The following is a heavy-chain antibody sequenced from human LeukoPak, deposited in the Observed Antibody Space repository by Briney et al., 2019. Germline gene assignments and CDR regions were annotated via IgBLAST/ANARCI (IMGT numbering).Heavy chain of an antibody. CDR2: IIPILGIA. Sequence: GASVKVSCKASGGTFSSYAISWVRQAPGQGLEWMGRIIPILGIANYAQKFQGRVTITADKSTSTAYMELSSLRSEDTAVYYCARVSLPEQLDAFDIWGQGTMVTVSS. J-gene: IGHJ3*02. CDR3: ARVSLPEQLDAFDI. D-gene: IGHD6-13*01. V-gene: IGHV1-69*04. CDR1: GGTFSSYA.